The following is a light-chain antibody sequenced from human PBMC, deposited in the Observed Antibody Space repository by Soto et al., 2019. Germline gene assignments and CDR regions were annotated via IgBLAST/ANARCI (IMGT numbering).Light chain of an antibody. CDR1: SGHSSYA. V-gene: IGLV4-69*01. CDR3: QTWGTGIQV. CDR2: LNSDGSH. Sequence: QLVLTQSPSAAASLGASVKLTCTLSSGHSSYAIAWHQQQPEKGPRYLMKLNSDGSHSKGDGIPDRFSGSSSGAERYLTISRLQSVDEADYYCQTWGTGIQVFGGGTQLTVL. J-gene: IGLJ7*01.